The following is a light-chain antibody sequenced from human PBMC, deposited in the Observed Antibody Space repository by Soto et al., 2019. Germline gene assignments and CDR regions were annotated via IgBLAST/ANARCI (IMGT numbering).Light chain of an antibody. J-gene: IGLJ2*01. CDR2: EVN. CDR3: SSYTSSSPPVV. Sequence: QSALTQPASVSGSPGQSITISCTGTSSDVGGYNYVSWYQQHPGKAPKLMIYEVNNRPSGVSNRFSGSKSGNTASLTISGLQAEDEADYYCSSYTSSSPPVVFGGGTKVTVL. V-gene: IGLV2-14*01. CDR1: SSDVGGYNY.